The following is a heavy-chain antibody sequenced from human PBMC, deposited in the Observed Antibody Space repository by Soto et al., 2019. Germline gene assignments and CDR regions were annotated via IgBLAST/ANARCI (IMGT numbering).Heavy chain of an antibody. Sequence: QVPLVESGGGVVQPGRSLRLSCAASGFTFSSYAMHWVRQAPGKGLEWVAVISYDGSNKYYADSVKGRFTISRDNSKNTLYLQMNSLRAEDTAVYYCARDRGSGSYYGPYYYYGMDVWGQGTTVTVSS. D-gene: IGHD1-26*01. V-gene: IGHV3-30-3*01. CDR2: ISYDGSNK. CDR1: GFTFSSYA. CDR3: ARDRGSGSYYGPYYYYGMDV. J-gene: IGHJ6*02.